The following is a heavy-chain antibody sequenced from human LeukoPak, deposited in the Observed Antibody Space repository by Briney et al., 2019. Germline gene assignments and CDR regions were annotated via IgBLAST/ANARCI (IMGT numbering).Heavy chain of an antibody. CDR1: GGPISSGYYH. V-gene: IGHV4-31*03. CDR3: AGHTYYYDSSGYYGAYYYYYYGMDV. J-gene: IGHJ6*02. CDR2: IHNSGST. D-gene: IGHD3-22*01. Sequence: SETLSLTCSVFGGPISSGYYHWSWIRQHPGKGLEWIGYIHNSGSTFYNPSLKSRVTMSVDTSKNQFSLKLSSVTAADTAVYYCAGHTYYYDSSGYYGAYYYYYYGMDVWGQGTTVTVSS.